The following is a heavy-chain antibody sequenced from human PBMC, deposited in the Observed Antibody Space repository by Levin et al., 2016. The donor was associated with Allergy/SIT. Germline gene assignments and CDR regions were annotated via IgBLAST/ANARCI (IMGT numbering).Heavy chain of an antibody. CDR1: GFTFTDYG. Sequence: GESLKISCAASGFTFTDYGMQWVRQAPGKGLEWVAVVSHDGSVKHYADSVKGRFTISRDSSKNMLYLQMDTLRAEDTAIYYCAKEGTPRASTYFDYWGQGTLVTVSS. D-gene: IGHD1-1*01. V-gene: IGHV3-30*18. CDR2: VSHDGSVK. CDR3: AKEGTPRASTYFDY. J-gene: IGHJ4*02.